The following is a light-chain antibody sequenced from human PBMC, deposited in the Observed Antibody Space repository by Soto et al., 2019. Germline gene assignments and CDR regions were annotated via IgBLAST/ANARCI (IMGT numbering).Light chain of an antibody. CDR2: DVV. CDR3: SSYTSSSTVV. J-gene: IGLJ2*01. Sequence: QSALTQPASVSGSPGQSITISCTGTSSDVGGFNSVSWYQLRPGTAPKLILYDVVDRPSGVSYRFSGSKSGNTASLTISGLQAEDEADYYCSSYTSSSTVVFGGGTKLTVL. V-gene: IGLV2-14*03. CDR1: SSDVGGFNS.